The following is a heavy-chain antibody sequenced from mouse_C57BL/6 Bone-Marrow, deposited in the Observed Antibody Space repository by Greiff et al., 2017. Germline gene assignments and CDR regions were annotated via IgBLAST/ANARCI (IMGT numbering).Heavy chain of an antibody. V-gene: IGHV1-55*01. CDR2: IYPGSGST. D-gene: IGHD2-5*01. CDR3: ARPYYSNYWYFDV. CDR1: GYTFTSYW. J-gene: IGHJ1*03. Sequence: VKLQQPGAELVKPGASVKMSCKASGYTFTSYWITWVKQRPGQGLEWIGDIYPGSGSTNYNEKFKGKATLTVDTSSSPAYLQLSHLTSEDSAVYYCARPYYSNYWYFDVWGTGTTVTVSA.